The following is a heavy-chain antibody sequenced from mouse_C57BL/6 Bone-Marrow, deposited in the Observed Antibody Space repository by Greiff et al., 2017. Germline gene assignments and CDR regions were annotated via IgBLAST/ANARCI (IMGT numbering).Heavy chain of an antibody. CDR2: INYDGSST. CDR3: ARGDWDYAMDY. CDR1: GFTFSDYY. D-gene: IGHD4-1*01. V-gene: IGHV5-16*01. J-gene: IGHJ4*01. Sequence: EVQRVESEGGLVQPGRSMKLSCTASGFTFSDYYMAWVRQVPEKGLEWVANINYDGSSTYYLDSLKSRFIISRDNAKNILYLQMSSLKSEDTATYYCARGDWDYAMDYWGQGTSVTVSS.